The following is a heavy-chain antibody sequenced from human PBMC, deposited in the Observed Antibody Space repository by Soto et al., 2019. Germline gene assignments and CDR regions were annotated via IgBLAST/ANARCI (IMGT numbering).Heavy chain of an antibody. Sequence: QVQLVQAGAEVKKPGASVKVSCKVSGYTLTELSMHWVRQAPGKGLEWRGGFDPEDGETIYAQKFQGRVTMTEDTSTDTAYMELSSLRSEDTAVYYCATDAEGPGIAAAGFDPWGQATLVTVSS. V-gene: IGHV1-24*01. CDR3: ATDAEGPGIAAAGFDP. CDR2: FDPEDGET. J-gene: IGHJ5*02. CDR1: GYTLTELS. D-gene: IGHD6-13*01.